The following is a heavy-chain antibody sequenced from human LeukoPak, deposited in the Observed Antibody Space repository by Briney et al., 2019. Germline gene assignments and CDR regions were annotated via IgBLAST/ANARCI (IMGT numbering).Heavy chain of an antibody. CDR2: ISGSGGST. V-gene: IGHV3-23*01. Sequence: GGSLRLSCAASGFTFSSYAMSWVRQAPGKGLEWVSAISGSGGSTYYADSVKGRFTISRDNSKNTLYLQMNSLRAEDTAVYYCAKDGKRYCSGGSCYGPFDYWGQGALVTVSS. CDR1: GFTFSSYA. J-gene: IGHJ4*02. D-gene: IGHD2-15*01. CDR3: AKDGKRYCSGGSCYGPFDY.